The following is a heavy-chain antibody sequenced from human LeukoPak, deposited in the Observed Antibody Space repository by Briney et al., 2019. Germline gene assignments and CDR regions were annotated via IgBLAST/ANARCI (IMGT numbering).Heavy chain of an antibody. CDR1: GFTFSSHA. CDR3: PKTDV. V-gene: IGHV3-23*01. CDR2: IGGTGVRT. Sequence: GGSLRLSCASSGFTFSSHAMSWVRQAPGKGLEWVSTIGGTGVRTYYADSVKGRFTISRDNSKNTLYLQMNSLRAEDTAVYYCPKTDVWGKGTTVTISS. J-gene: IGHJ6*04.